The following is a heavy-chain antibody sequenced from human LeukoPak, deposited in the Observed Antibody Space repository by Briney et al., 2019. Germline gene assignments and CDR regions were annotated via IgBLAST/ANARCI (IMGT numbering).Heavy chain of an antibody. Sequence: PGRSLRLSCAASGFTFSSYAMHWVRQAPGKGLEWVAVISYDGSNKYYADSVKGRFTISRDNSKNTLYLQMNSLRAEDTAVYYCARGEGRGYCSSTSCYVVSEYFQHWGQGTLVTVSS. J-gene: IGHJ1*01. CDR2: ISYDGSNK. CDR3: ARGEGRGYCSSTSCYVVSEYFQH. CDR1: GFTFSSYA. D-gene: IGHD2-2*01. V-gene: IGHV3-30-3*01.